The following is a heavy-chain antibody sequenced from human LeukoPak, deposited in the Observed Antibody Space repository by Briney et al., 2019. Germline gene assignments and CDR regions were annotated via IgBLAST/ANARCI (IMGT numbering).Heavy chain of an antibody. CDR3: ARETEKAHRDY. Sequence: GGSLRLSCTASGFTFSSYWMNWVRQAPGKGLEWVDNIRQDGSEKYYVDSVKGRFTISRDNAKKSLYLQMNSLRAEDTAVYYCARETEKAHRDYWGQGTLVTVSS. D-gene: IGHD5-24*01. J-gene: IGHJ4*02. V-gene: IGHV3-7*04. CDR1: GFTFSSYW. CDR2: IRQDGSEK.